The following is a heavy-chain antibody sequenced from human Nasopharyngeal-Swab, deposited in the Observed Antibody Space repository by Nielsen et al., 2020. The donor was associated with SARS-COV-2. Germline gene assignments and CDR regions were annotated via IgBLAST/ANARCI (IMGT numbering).Heavy chain of an antibody. CDR1: GYTFPSYA. Sequence: ASVKVSCKASGYTFPSYAMHWVRQAPGQRLEWMGWINAGNGNTKYSQKFQGRVTITRDTSASTAYMELSSLRSEDTAVYYCARVFRADQEYWYFDLWGRGTLVTVSS. D-gene: IGHD2-2*01. J-gene: IGHJ2*01. V-gene: IGHV1-3*01. CDR3: ARVFRADQEYWYFDL. CDR2: INAGNGNT.